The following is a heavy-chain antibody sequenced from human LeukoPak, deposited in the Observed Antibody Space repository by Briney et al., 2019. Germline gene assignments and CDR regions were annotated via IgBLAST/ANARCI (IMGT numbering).Heavy chain of an antibody. Sequence: GGSLRLSCAASGFTFNSHWMHWVRQAPGKGLVWVSRINGDGSSTTYADSVRGRFTISRDDAKNTLYLEMNSLRAEDTAVYYCARRYYDYVWGSDYYFDYWGQGTLVTVSS. J-gene: IGHJ4*02. V-gene: IGHV3-74*01. CDR2: INGDGSST. D-gene: IGHD3-16*01. CDR1: GFTFNSHW. CDR3: ARRYYDYVWGSDYYFDY.